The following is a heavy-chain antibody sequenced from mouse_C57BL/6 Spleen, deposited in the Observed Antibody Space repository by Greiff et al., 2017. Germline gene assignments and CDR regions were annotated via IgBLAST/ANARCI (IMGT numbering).Heavy chain of an antibody. CDR1: GFTFSSYA. CDR2: ISDGGSYT. Sequence: EVQLQESGGGLVKPGGSLKLSCAASGFTFSSYAMSWVRQTPEKRLEWVATISDGGSYTYYPDNVKGRFTISRDNAKNNLYLQMSHLKSEDTAMYYCARVELYAMDYWGQGTSVTVSS. V-gene: IGHV5-4*01. CDR3: ARVELYAMDY. J-gene: IGHJ4*01.